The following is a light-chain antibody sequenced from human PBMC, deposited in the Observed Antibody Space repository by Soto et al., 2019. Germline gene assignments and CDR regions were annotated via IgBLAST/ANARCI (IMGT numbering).Light chain of an antibody. J-gene: IGLJ3*02. CDR1: SSNIGADYD. V-gene: IGLV1-40*01. CDR2: GNN. Sequence: QSVLAQPPSASGAPGQRVTISCTGSSSNIGADYDVHWYQKLPGTAPKLLIYGNNNRPSGVPERFSGSKSGTSASLAITGLQAEDDADYFCQSYDNSLSAEVFGGGTKVTVL. CDR3: QSYDNSLSAEV.